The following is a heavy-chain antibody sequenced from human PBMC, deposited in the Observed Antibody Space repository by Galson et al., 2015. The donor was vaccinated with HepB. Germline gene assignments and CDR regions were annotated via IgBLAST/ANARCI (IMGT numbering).Heavy chain of an antibody. V-gene: IGHV4-59*01. J-gene: IGHJ6*03. CDR3: ARADGYYYYYMDV. CDR2: IYYSGST. CDR1: GGSISSYY. D-gene: IGHD5-24*01. Sequence: LTCTVPGGSISSYYWSLLRQPPGKGLEWIGYIYYSGSTNYNPSLKSRVTITVDTSKNQFSLKLSCVTAADTAVYYCARADGYYYYYMDVWGKGTTVTVSS.